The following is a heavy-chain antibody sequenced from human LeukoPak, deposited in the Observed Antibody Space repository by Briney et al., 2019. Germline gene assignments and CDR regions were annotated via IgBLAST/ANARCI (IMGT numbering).Heavy chain of an antibody. CDR3: ATSRYSSSWDFDS. CDR1: GYTFTSYY. CDR2: INPSGGST. Sequence: GASVKVSCKASGYTFTSYYMHWVRQAPGQGLEWMGIINPSGGSTSYAQKFQGRVTMTRDTSTSTAYMELSRLTSDDTAVYYCATSRYSSSWDFDSWGQGTLVTVSS. D-gene: IGHD6-13*01. J-gene: IGHJ4*02. V-gene: IGHV1-46*01.